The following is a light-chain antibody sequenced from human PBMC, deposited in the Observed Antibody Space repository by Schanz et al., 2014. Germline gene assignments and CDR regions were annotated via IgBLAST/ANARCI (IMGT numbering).Light chain of an antibody. CDR1: QNINIY. CDR2: AAS. V-gene: IGKV1-39*01. Sequence: DIQLTQSPSSLSASVGDRVTITCRASQNINIYLHWYQQKPGKAPKLLIFAASTLESGVPSRFSGSGSGTDFTLTISSLQPEDFATYFCQQSYTTPRSFGGGTRVEIK. CDR3: QQSYTTPRS. J-gene: IGKJ4*01.